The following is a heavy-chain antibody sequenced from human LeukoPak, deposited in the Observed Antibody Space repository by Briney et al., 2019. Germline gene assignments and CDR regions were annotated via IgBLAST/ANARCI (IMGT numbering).Heavy chain of an antibody. D-gene: IGHD3-22*01. CDR2: IWYDGSNK. Sequence: GGSLRLSCAASGFTFGSYGMHWVRQAPGKGLEWVAVIWYDGSNKYYADSVKGRFTISRDNSKNTLYLQMNSLRAEDTAVYYCARDRYYYDSSGYNYIDYWGQGTLVTVSS. CDR3: ARDRYYYDSSGYNYIDY. V-gene: IGHV3-33*01. J-gene: IGHJ4*02. CDR1: GFTFGSYG.